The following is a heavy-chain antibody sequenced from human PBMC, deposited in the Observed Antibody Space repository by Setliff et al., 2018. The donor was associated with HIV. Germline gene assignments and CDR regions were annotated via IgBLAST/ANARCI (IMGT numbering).Heavy chain of an antibody. CDR2: IYYSGST. J-gene: IGHJ4*02. CDR3: ARDGLGEWELLIDY. CDR1: GGSVGSGSYY. D-gene: IGHD1-26*01. Sequence: PSETLSLTCSVSGGSVGSGSYYWSWIRQSPGKGLEWLGYIYYSGSTTYNPSLRSRVTISIDTSKNQFSLNLRSVTAADTAVYYCARDGLGEWELLIDYWGQGTLVTVSS. V-gene: IGHV4-61*01.